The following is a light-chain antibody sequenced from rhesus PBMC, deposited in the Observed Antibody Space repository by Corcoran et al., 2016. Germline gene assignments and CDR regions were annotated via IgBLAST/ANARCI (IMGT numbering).Light chain of an antibody. CDR1: QGLNND. CDR3: QPYYSTPFS. Sequence: DIQMTQSPSSLSASVGDRVTITCRASQGLNNDLAWYQQHPGGTPKRLIYVASSLQSGIPSRFSGSGSGTDFTLTISSLQSEDIATYFCQPYYSTPFSFGQGTKVDIK. J-gene: IGKJ2*01. CDR2: VAS. V-gene: IGKV1S17*01.